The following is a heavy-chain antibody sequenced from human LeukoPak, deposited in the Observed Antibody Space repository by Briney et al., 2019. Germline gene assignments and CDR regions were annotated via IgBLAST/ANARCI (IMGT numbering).Heavy chain of an antibody. CDR3: GSSHGGSWYDW. CDR2: SYFRGST. Sequence: PSETLSLTCAVYGGSFSGYYWSWVRQPPGKGLEWIGSSYFRGSTYSSPSLRSRVIISVDTSKNQCSLKLNSVTAADTAVYYCGSSHGGSWYDWWGQGTLVTVTS. D-gene: IGHD6-13*01. CDR1: GGSFSGYY. V-gene: IGHV4-34*01. J-gene: IGHJ4*02.